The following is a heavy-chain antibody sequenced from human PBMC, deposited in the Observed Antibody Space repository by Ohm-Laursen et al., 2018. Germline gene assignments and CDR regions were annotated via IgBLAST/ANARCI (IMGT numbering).Heavy chain of an antibody. J-gene: IGHJ4*02. CDR2: ISSSSSTI. CDR1: GFTFSNSA. V-gene: IGHV3-48*01. D-gene: IGHD3-10*01. Sequence: GSPRLSCAASGFTFSNSAMNWVRQAPGKGLEWVSYISSSSSTIYYADSMKGRFTISRDNAKNSLFLQMNSLRAEDTAVYYCARGVTMVRETPGSYWGQGTLVTVSS. CDR3: ARGVTMVRETPGSY.